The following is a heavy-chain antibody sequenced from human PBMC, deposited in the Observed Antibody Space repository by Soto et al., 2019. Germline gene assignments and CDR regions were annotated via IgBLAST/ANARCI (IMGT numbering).Heavy chain of an antibody. CDR3: ARRSSGGYYDY. CDR1: GFTFSSYV. V-gene: IGHV3-23*01. CDR2: TSGSGDST. J-gene: IGHJ4*02. Sequence: EVQLMESGGGLVKPGGSLRLSCAASGFTFSSYVMRWVRQAPGKGLEWVSATSGSGDSTYCDYSVKGRCTVSRDTSYNTLYLQMNSQTSEVTVVYYCARRSSGGYYDYWGQGTLVTVSS. D-gene: IGHD6-19*01.